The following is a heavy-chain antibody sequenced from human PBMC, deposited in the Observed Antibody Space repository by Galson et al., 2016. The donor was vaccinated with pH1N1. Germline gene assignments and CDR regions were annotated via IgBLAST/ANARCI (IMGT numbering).Heavy chain of an antibody. J-gene: IGHJ4*02. Sequence: SLRLSCAASGFTFDNFWMQWVRQAPGKGLGWVANIRQDGGEKYYVDSVKGRFTISRDNAKSSLFLQMNSLTSEDTAVYYCARRYFDSWGQGTLVTVSS. CDR1: GFTFDNFW. V-gene: IGHV3-7*01. D-gene: IGHD1-14*01. CDR2: IRQDGGEK. CDR3: ARRYFDS.